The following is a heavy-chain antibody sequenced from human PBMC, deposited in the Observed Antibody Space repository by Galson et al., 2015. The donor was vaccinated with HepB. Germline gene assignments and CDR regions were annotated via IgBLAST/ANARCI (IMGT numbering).Heavy chain of an antibody. CDR1: GFTFSYYA. J-gene: IGHJ4*02. CDR2: ITPSGDNT. D-gene: IGHD6-19*01. V-gene: IGHV3-23*01. Sequence: PLRLSCAASGFTFSYYAMSWVRQAPGKGLEWISAITPSGDNTYSADSMKGRFTISRDNSRNTLFLQMNSLRAGDTAIYFCAKVFPEKTDGWYRQALYYFDSWGQGTRVTVSS. CDR3: AKVFPEKTDGWYRQALYYFDS.